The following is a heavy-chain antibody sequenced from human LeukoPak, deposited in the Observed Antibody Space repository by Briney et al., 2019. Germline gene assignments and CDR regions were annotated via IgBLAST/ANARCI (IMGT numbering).Heavy chain of an antibody. CDR1: GFTFSTYD. Sequence: PGGSLRLSCAASGFTFSTYDMTWVRQAPGKGLEWVSAIGSGGNTYYAASVKGRFTISRDNSKNTLYLQMNSLRVEDTAIYYCAKDWSCDYWGQGTLITVSS. V-gene: IGHV3-23*01. CDR3: AKDWSCDY. J-gene: IGHJ4*02. D-gene: IGHD1-26*01. CDR2: IGSGGNT.